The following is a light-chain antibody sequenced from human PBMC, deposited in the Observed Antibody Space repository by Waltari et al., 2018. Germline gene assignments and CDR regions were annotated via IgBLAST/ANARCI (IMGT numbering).Light chain of an antibody. V-gene: IGLV2-8*01. J-gene: IGLJ3*02. CDR2: EVT. CDR1: STDVAGYDP. Sequence: QSALTQPPSASGSPGQSITISCPGISTDVAGYDPVSWYQQHPGKAPKLLIYEVTKRPSGVPDRFSGSKSDNTASLAVSGLQAEDEADYYCSSYAGGSSLMFGGGTKLTVL. CDR3: SSYAGGSSLM.